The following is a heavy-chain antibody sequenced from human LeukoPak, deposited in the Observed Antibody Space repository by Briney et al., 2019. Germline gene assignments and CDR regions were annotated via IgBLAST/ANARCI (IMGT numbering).Heavy chain of an antibody. V-gene: IGHV4-39*07. Sequence: TSETLSLTCTVSGGSISSSSYYWGWIRQPPGKGLEWIGSIYYSGSTYYNPSLKSRVTISVDTSKNQFSLKLSSVTAADTAVYYCARDRAVVTMIVVESYGMDVWGQGTTVTVSS. D-gene: IGHD3-22*01. CDR3: ARDRAVVTMIVVESYGMDV. J-gene: IGHJ6*02. CDR2: IYYSGST. CDR1: GGSISSSSYY.